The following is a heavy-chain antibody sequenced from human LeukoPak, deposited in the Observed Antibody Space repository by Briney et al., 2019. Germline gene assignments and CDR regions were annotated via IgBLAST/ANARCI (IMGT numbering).Heavy chain of an antibody. CDR2: IYYSGST. CDR1: GGSISSSSYY. D-gene: IGHD5-24*01. J-gene: IGHJ3*02. V-gene: IGHV4-39*02. CDR3: ARGLQLRFEAFDI. Sequence: SETPSLTCTVSGGSISSSSYYWGWIRQPPGKGLEWIGSIYYSGSTYYNPSLKSRVTISVDTSKNHFSLKLSSVTAADTAVYYCARGLQLRFEAFDIWGQGTMVTVSS.